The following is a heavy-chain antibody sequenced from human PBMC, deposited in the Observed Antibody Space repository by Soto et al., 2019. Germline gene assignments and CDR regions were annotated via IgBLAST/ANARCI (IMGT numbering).Heavy chain of an antibody. Sequence: GGSLRLSCAASGFTFSSYAMSWVRQAPGKGLEWVSAISGSGGSTYYADSVKGRFTISRDNSKNTLYLQMNSLRAEDTAVYYCAKGDAVTCYYGMDVWGQGTTVTVSS. CDR2: ISGSGGST. V-gene: IGHV3-23*01. CDR3: AKGDAVTCYYGMDV. CDR1: GFTFSSYA. J-gene: IGHJ6*02. D-gene: IGHD4-4*01.